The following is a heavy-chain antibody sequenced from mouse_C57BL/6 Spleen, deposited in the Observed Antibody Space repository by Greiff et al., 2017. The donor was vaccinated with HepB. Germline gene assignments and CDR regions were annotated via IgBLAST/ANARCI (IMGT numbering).Heavy chain of an antibody. V-gene: IGHV5-6*02. D-gene: IGHD1-1*01. CDR2: ISSGGSYT. CDR3: ARRGGYYYGSSQYYFDY. CDR1: GFTFSSYG. J-gene: IGHJ2*01. Sequence: EVMLVESGGDLVKPGGSLKLSCAASGFTFSSYGMSWVRQTPDKRLEWVATISSGGSYTYSPDSVKGRFTISRDNAKNTLYLQMSILKSEDTAMYYCARRGGYYYGSSQYYFDYWGQGTTLTVSS.